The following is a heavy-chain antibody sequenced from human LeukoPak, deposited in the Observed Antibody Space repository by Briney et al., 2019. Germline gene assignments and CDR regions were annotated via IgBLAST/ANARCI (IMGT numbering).Heavy chain of an antibody. V-gene: IGHV4-34*01. Sequence: SETLSLTCAVYGGSFSGYYWSWIRQPPGKGLEWIGEINHSGSTNYNPSLKSRGTITVDTAKNQFSLKLSSVTAADTAVYYCARQISGSYPNYFDYWGQGTLVTVSS. CDR1: GGSFSGYY. D-gene: IGHD1-26*01. CDR2: INHSGST. J-gene: IGHJ4*02. CDR3: ARQISGSYPNYFDY.